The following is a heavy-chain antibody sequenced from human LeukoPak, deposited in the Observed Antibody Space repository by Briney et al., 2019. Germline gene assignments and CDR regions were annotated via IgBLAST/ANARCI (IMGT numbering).Heavy chain of an antibody. Sequence: SETLSLTCAVYGGSFSGYYWSWIRQPPGKGLEWIGEINHGGSTNYNPSLKSRVTISVDTSKNQFSLKLSSVTAADTAVYYCATRNGDYWGQGTLVTVSS. CDR3: ATRNGDY. V-gene: IGHV4-34*01. CDR1: GGSFSGYY. CDR2: INHGGST. J-gene: IGHJ4*02.